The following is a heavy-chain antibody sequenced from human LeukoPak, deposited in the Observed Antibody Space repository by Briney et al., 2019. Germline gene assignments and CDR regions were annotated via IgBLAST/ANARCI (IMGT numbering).Heavy chain of an antibody. CDR3: ARDTPLYADSPDAFDI. J-gene: IGHJ3*02. CDR2: I. V-gene: IGHV3-48*03. Sequence: PGGSLRLSCAASGFSFSSYEMNWVRQAPGKGLEWVSYIKGRFTTSRDNAKNSLYLQMNSLRDEDTAVYYCARDTPLYADSPDAFDIWGQGTMVTVSS. D-gene: IGHD2/OR15-2a*01. CDR1: GFSFSSYE.